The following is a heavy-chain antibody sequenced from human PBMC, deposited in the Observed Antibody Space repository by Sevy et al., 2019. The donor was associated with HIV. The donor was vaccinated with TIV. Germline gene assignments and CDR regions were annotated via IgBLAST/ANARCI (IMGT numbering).Heavy chain of an antibody. J-gene: IGHJ3*01. D-gene: IGHD6-13*01. CDR1: GGSINSGGYS. V-gene: IGHV4-30-2*01. CDR3: ARGRVGDSSSWYGAFDV. CDR2: IFQSGAT. Sequence: SETLSLTCAVSGGSINSGGYSWSWIRQPLGKGLEWIGYIFQSGATYYIPSLQSRVSISVDMSKNQFSLNLRSVTAADTAVYYCARGRVGDSSSWYGAFDVWGQGTMVTVSS.